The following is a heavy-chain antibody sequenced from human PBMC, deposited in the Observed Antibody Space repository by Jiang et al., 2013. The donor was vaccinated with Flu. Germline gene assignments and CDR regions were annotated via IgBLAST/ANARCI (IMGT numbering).Heavy chain of an antibody. CDR2: IYYSGST. CDR3: ARDSTYCSDGSCYSFDY. J-gene: IGHJ4*02. Sequence: SETLSLTCTVSGGSVNSGNYYWAWIRQPPGKGLEWIGYIYYSGSTKYNPSLKSRATISVDTSKNQFSLKLSSVSAADTAVYYCARDSTYCSDGSCYSFDYWGQGTLVTVFS. D-gene: IGHD2-15*01. CDR1: GGSVNSGNYY. V-gene: IGHV4-61*01.